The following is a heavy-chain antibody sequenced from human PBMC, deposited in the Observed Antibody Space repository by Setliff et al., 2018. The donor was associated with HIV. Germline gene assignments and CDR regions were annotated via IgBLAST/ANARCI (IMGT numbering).Heavy chain of an antibody. D-gene: IGHD3-10*01. CDR1: GYTFTSYG. CDR3: VREVRAAYKGPLWFGQSDPRPDTFDI. J-gene: IGHJ3*02. CDR2: INPYSGGT. V-gene: IGHV1-2*04. Sequence: GASVKVSCKASGYTFTSYGISWVRQAPGQGLEWMGWINPYSGGTNYAQNFQGWVTMTRDTSITTAYMELSRLTSDDTALYFCVREVRAAYKGPLWFGQSDPRPDTFDIWGQGTMVTVSS.